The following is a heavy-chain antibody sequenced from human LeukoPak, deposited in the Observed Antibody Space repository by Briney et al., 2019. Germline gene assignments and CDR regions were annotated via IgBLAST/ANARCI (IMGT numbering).Heavy chain of an antibody. Sequence: ASVKVSCKAPRYTFTSYDINWVRQATGQGLEWMGWMNPNSGNTGYAQKFQGRVTMTRNTSISTAYMELSSLRSEDTAVYYCARRRGRYSSFNDYWGQGTLVTVSS. D-gene: IGHD6-13*01. J-gene: IGHJ4*02. V-gene: IGHV1-8*01. CDR1: RYTFTSYD. CDR3: ARRRGRYSSFNDY. CDR2: MNPNSGNT.